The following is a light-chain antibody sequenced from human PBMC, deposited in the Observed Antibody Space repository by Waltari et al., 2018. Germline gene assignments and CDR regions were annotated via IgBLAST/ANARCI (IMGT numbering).Light chain of an antibody. Sequence: DIQMPQSPSTLSASVRDRVTITCRASQSISSWLASYQHKPGRAPKLLIYKASTLESGVPSRFSGSGSGTEFTLSISSLQPDDFATYYCHQYNSYPWTFGQGTKVEIK. J-gene: IGKJ1*01. CDR1: QSISSW. CDR2: KAS. CDR3: HQYNSYPWT. V-gene: IGKV1-5*03.